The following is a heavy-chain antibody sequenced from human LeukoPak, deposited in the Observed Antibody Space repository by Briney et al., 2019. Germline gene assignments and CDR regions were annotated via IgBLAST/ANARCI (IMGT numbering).Heavy chain of an antibody. CDR1: GGSISAYQ. CDR2: IIYSGDT. CDR3: AGSLGSGYSYRFHH. D-gene: IGHD2-21*02. J-gene: IGHJ1*01. Sequence: ASETLSLTCTVSGGSISAYQWSWIRQPPGKGLEWIGQIIYSGDTKYNPSLKSRITMSVDTSKSQFSLKLRSVTAADTAVYYCAGSLGSGYSYRFHHWGQGSLVTVSS. V-gene: IGHV4-59*08.